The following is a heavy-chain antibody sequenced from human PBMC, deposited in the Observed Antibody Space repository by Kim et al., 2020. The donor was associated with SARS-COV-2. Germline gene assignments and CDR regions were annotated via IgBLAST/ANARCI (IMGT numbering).Heavy chain of an antibody. CDR3: AREVGSSPVYYYMDV. J-gene: IGHJ6*03. Sequence: DYVKGRCTISRDNAKNSLYLQMNSLRAEDTAVYYCAREVGSSPVYYYMDVWGKGTTVTVSS. V-gene: IGHV3-11*06. D-gene: IGHD6-6*01.